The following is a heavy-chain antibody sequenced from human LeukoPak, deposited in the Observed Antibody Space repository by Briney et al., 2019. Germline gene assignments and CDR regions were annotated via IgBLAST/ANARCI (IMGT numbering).Heavy chain of an antibody. D-gene: IGHD6-6*01. J-gene: IGHJ4*02. V-gene: IGHV4-4*09. Sequence: SETLSLTCTVSGDSISSYYWSWVRQPPGKGLEWIGYIFTSGGTNYIPSLKGQVTISIDTSKNQFSLKLSSVTAADSAVYYCARLTRLSTSPDRYYLDYWGQGTLVTVSS. CDR2: IFTSGGT. CDR3: ARLTRLSTSPDRYYLDY. CDR1: GDSISSYY.